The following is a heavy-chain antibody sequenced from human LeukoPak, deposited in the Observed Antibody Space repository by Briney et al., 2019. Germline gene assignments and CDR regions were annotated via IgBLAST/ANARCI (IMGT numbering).Heavy chain of an antibody. J-gene: IGHJ4*02. CDR1: GYSFTSYW. Sequence: GESLKISCKGSGYSFTSYWIGWVRQMPGKGLEWMGIIYPGDSDTRYSPSFQGQVTISADKSISTAYLQWSSLKASDTAMYYCAGGSGYYYDSSSLGYWGQGTLVTVSS. CDR3: AGGSGYYYDSSSLGY. D-gene: IGHD3-22*01. V-gene: IGHV5-51*01. CDR2: IYPGDSDT.